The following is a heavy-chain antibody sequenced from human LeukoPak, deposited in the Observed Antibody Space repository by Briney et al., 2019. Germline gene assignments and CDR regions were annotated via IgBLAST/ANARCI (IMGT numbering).Heavy chain of an antibody. Sequence: GGSLRLSCAASGFTFDDYAMPWVRQTPGKGLEWVSGISWNNGSIGYADSVKGRFTISRDNAKNSLYLQMNSLRAEDTALYYCAKGLYDFWSGYHTYPLDYWGQGTLVTVSS. V-gene: IGHV3-9*01. CDR1: GFTFDDYA. CDR2: ISWNNGSI. J-gene: IGHJ4*02. CDR3: AKGLYDFWSGYHTYPLDY. D-gene: IGHD3-3*01.